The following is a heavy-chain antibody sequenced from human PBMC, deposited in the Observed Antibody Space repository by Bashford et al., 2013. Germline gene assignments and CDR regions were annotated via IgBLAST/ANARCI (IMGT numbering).Heavy chain of an antibody. J-gene: IGHJ4*02. CDR1: GYTFTNYG. Sequence: VASVKVSCKSSGYTFTNYGISWVRQAPGQGLEWMGWINTYNGNTNYAQKLQGRVTMSTDTSTSTAYMELRSLRAEDTAVYYCARGLGGWIFDYWGQGTLVTVSS. V-gene: IGHV1-18*01. CDR2: INTYNGNT. CDR3: ARGLGGWIFDY. D-gene: IGHD2-2*03.